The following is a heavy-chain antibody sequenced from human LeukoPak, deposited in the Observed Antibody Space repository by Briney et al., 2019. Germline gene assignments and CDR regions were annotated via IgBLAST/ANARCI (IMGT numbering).Heavy chain of an antibody. D-gene: IGHD2-2*01. CDR2: ISGSGGST. CDR1: GFTFSSYA. Sequence: PGGSLRLSCAASGFTFSSYAMSWVRQAPGKGLEWVSAISGSGGSTYYADSMKGRFTISRDNSKNTLYLQMNSLRAEDTAVYYCAKTQLVVPAAINYFDYWGQGTLVTVSS. J-gene: IGHJ4*02. V-gene: IGHV3-23*01. CDR3: AKTQLVVPAAINYFDY.